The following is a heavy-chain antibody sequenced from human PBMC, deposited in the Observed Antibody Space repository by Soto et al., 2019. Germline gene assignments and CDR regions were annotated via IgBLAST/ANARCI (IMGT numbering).Heavy chain of an antibody. D-gene: IGHD2-2*01. Sequence: PSETLSLTCTVSGGSIISGDYYWIWIRQPPGKGLEWIGYIYYSGSTYYNPSLKSRVTISVDTSKNQFSLKLSSVTAADTAMYYCARVGCSSTSCPYYYYYYGMDVWGQGTTVTVSS. CDR1: GGSIISGDYY. V-gene: IGHV4-30-4*01. J-gene: IGHJ6*02. CDR3: ARVGCSSTSCPYYYYYYGMDV. CDR2: IYYSGST.